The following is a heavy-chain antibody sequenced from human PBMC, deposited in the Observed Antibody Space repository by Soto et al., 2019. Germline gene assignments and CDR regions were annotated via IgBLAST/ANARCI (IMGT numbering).Heavy chain of an antibody. Sequence: PGGSLRLSCTASGFTFGDYAMSWVRQAPGKGLEWVGFIRSKAYGGTTEHAASVKGRFTISRDDSKSIAYLQMNSLKTEDTAVYYCTRDRVVTAIGYYYYGMDVWGQGTTVTVSS. V-gene: IGHV3-49*04. J-gene: IGHJ6*02. CDR2: IRSKAYGGTT. CDR3: TRDRVVTAIGYYYYGMDV. D-gene: IGHD2-21*02. CDR1: GFTFGDYA.